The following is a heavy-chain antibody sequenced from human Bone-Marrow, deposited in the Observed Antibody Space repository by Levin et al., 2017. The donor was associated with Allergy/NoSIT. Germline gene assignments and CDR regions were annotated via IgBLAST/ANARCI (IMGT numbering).Heavy chain of an antibody. D-gene: IGHD3-22*01. Sequence: RPSETLSLTCTVSGGSISSFYWSWIRQPAGKGLEWIGRIYSSGRTDYQSSLKSRVTMSLDTSKNQVSLKLASVTAADTALYYCARDSGGSGYPDYWGQGTLVTVSS. V-gene: IGHV4-4*07. CDR1: GGSISSFY. J-gene: IGHJ4*02. CDR2: IYSSGRT. CDR3: ARDSGGSGYPDY.